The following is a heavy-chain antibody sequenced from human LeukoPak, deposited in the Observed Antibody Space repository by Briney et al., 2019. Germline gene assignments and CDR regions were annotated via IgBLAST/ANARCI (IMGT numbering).Heavy chain of an antibody. J-gene: IGHJ4*02. CDR1: GFTFGDYA. CDR3: TRGDYGYYYFDY. V-gene: IGHV3-49*04. Sequence: GGSLRLSCTASGFTFGDYAMSWVRQAPGKGLEWVGFIRSKAYGGTTEYAASVKGRFTISRDDSKSIAYLQMNSLKTEDTAVYYCTRGDYGYYYFDYWGQGTLVTVSS. CDR2: IRSKAYGGTT. D-gene: IGHD4-17*01.